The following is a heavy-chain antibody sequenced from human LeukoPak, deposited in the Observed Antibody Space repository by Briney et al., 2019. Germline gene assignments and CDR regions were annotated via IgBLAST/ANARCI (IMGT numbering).Heavy chain of an antibody. Sequence: LAGGSLRLSCAASGFTVSSNYMSWVRQAPGKGLEWVSVIYSGGSTYYADSVKGRFTISRDNSKNTLYLQMNSLRAEDTAVYYCARVYGSGRYNSGHYWGQGTLVTVSS. V-gene: IGHV3-66*01. CDR1: GFTVSSNY. CDR3: ARVYGSGRYNSGHY. D-gene: IGHD3-10*01. J-gene: IGHJ4*02. CDR2: IYSGGST.